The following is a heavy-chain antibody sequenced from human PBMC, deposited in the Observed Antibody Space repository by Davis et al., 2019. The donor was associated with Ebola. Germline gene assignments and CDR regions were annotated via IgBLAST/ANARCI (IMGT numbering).Heavy chain of an antibody. CDR1: GFSLNNYA. CDR2: ISGSGNSI. D-gene: IGHD1-26*01. J-gene: IGHJ4*02. CDR3: AKDLKGVGATTNYFES. V-gene: IGHV3-23*01. Sequence: GESLKISCAASGFSLNNYAMNWVRRAPGKGLEWVSGISGSGNSIYYADSVKGRFTISRDNSKNTLSLQMNSLRAEDTAMYYCAKDLKGVGATTNYFESRGQGTLVTVSS.